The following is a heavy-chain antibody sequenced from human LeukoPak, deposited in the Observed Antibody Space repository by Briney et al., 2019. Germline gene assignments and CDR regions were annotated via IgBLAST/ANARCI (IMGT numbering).Heavy chain of an antibody. D-gene: IGHD3-22*01. J-gene: IGHJ4*02. Sequence: ASVKVSCKASGYTFTSYGISWVRQAPGQGLEWMGWISTYNGNTNYAQKLQGRVTMTRDTSTCTAYMELRSLRSDDTAVYYCARGGDSSGLNRFAYWGQGTLVTVSS. CDR1: GYTFTSYG. V-gene: IGHV1-18*01. CDR3: ARGGDSSGLNRFAY. CDR2: ISTYNGNT.